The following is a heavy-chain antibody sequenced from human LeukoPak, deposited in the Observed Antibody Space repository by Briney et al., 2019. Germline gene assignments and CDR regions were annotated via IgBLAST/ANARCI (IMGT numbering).Heavy chain of an antibody. D-gene: IGHD4-17*01. J-gene: IGHJ5*02. V-gene: IGHV1-2*02. CDR2: INPNSGGT. Sequence: ASVKVSCKASGYTFTGYYMHWVRQAPGQGLEWMGWINPNSGGTHYEQKFQGRVTMTRDTSISTAYMELSRLRYDDTAVYYCARDTGGDYPNWFDPWGQGTLVTVSS. CDR1: GYTFTGYY. CDR3: ARDTGGDYPNWFDP.